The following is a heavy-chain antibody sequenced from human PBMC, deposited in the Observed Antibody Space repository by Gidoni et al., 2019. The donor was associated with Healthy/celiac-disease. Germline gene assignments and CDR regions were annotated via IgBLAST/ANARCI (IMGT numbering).Heavy chain of an antibody. V-gene: IGHV4-34*01. CDR2: INHSGST. CDR1: GGSFSGYY. J-gene: IGHJ4*02. Sequence: QVQLQQWGAGLLKPSETLSLTCAVYGGSFSGYYWSWIRQPPGKGLEWIGEINHSGSTNYNPSLKSRVTISVDTSKNQFSLKLSSVTAADTAVYYCARTEAAAIDYWGQGTLVTVSS. CDR3: ARTEAAAIDY. D-gene: IGHD6-13*01.